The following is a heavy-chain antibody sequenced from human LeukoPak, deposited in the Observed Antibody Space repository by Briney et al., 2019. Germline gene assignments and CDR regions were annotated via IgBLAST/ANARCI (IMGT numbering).Heavy chain of an antibody. CDR1: GGSFSGYY. CDR3: ARGFRSADELERRAGGGAY. CDR2: INHSVST. J-gene: IGHJ4*02. Sequence: SETLSLTCAVYGGSFSGYYWSWIRQPPGKGLEWIGEINHSVSTNYNPSLKSRVTISVDTSKNQFSLKLSSVTAADTAVYHCARGFRSADELERRAGGGAYWGQGTLVTVSS. V-gene: IGHV4-34*01. D-gene: IGHD1-1*01.